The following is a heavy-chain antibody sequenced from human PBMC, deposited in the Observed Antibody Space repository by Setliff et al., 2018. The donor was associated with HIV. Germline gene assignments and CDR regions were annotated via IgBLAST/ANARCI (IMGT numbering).Heavy chain of an antibody. J-gene: IGHJ4*02. V-gene: IGHV3-7*01. CDR3: WSGYTSGR. D-gene: IGHD6-19*01. CDR1: GFTLSDYY. Sequence: GGSLRLSCAVSGFTLSDYYMDWVRQAPGRGLEWAAIISNDGGREYYVDSVKGRFTISRDNAKSSLYLQMDSLRVEDTSVYYCWSGYTSGRWGQGTPVTVSS. CDR2: ISNDGGRE.